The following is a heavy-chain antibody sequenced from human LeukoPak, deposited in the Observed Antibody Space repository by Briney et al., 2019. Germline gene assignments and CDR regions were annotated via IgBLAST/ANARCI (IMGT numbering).Heavy chain of an antibody. Sequence: PGRSLRLSCTAFGFPFGDYAMSWFRQAPGKGLEWVGFIRSKAYGGTTEYAASVKGRFTISRDDSKSIAYLQMNSLKTEDTAVYYCTRVPPWAAAPPGYWGQGTLVTVSS. CDR3: TRVPPWAAAPPGY. D-gene: IGHD6-6*01. CDR2: IRSKAYGGTT. J-gene: IGHJ4*02. CDR1: GFPFGDYA. V-gene: IGHV3-49*03.